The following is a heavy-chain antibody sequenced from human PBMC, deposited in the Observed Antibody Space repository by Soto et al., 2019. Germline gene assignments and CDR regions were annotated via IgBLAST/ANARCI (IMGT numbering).Heavy chain of an antibody. V-gene: IGHV1-18*01. CDR3: AIDSETDMVIGVN. CDR1: GYSFTSYG. J-gene: IGHJ4*02. Sequence: QVQLVQSGAEVKKPGASVKVSCKASGYSFTSYGISWVRQAPGQGLEWMGWISGDNYHPKYAQTCQGRVTMTTATSMRTAYMELRSLRSDDTAVYYCAIDSETDMVIGVNWGPGALGNVSS. D-gene: IGHD3-22*01. CDR2: ISGDNYHP.